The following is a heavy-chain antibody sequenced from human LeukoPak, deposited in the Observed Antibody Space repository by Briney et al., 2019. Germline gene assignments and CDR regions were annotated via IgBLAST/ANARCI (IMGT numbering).Heavy chain of an antibody. CDR2: IYYSGST. CDR3: ARAEGGVIFGVVIGAFDI. D-gene: IGHD3-3*01. V-gene: IGHV4-31*03. CDR1: GGSISSGGYY. J-gene: IGHJ3*02. Sequence: SQTLSLTCTVSGGSISSGGYYWSWIRQHPGKGLEWIGYIYYSGSTYCNPSLKSRVTISVDTSKNQFSLKLSSVTAADTAVYYCARAEGGVIFGVVIGAFDIWGQGTMVTVSS.